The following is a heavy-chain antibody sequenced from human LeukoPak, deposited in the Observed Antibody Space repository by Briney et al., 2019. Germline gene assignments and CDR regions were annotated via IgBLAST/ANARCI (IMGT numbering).Heavy chain of an antibody. Sequence: PGGSLRLSCGASGFSFSSYEMNWVRQAPGKGLERVSYISSSGSTIYYADSVKGRFTISRDNAKNSLYLQMNSLRAEDTAVYYCAREIFWLGPIDYWGQGTLVTVSS. CDR1: GFSFSSYE. CDR2: ISSSGSTI. CDR3: AREIFWLGPIDY. J-gene: IGHJ4*02. D-gene: IGHD3-3*01. V-gene: IGHV3-48*03.